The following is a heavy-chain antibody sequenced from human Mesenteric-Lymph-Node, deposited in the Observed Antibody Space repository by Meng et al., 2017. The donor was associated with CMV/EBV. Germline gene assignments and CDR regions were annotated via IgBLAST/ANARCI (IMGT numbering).Heavy chain of an antibody. CDR2: TYYRSKWYN. CDR3: TTGSDCDY. Sequence: CASSGDSVSSNIATWHWIRQSPSRGLEWLGRTYYRSKWYNDYAPSVKSRITINPDTSKNQFSLHLNSVTPEDTAVYYCTTGSDCDYWGRGTLVTVSS. CDR1: GDSVSSNIAT. D-gene: IGHD3-9*01. J-gene: IGHJ4*02. V-gene: IGHV6-1*01.